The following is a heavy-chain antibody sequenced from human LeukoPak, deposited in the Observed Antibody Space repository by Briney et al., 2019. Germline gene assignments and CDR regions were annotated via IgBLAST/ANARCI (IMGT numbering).Heavy chain of an antibody. J-gene: IGHJ4*02. CDR3: ATSSGWYPKYFDY. CDR2: ISGSGGDT. CDR1: GFTFSSYA. D-gene: IGHD6-19*01. Sequence: GGSLRLSCAASGFTFSSYAMSWVRQAPGKGLEWVSAISGSGGDTYYADSVKGRFTISRDNSKNTLYLQMNSLRAEDTALYYCATSSGWYPKYFDYWGQGTLVTVSS. V-gene: IGHV3-23*01.